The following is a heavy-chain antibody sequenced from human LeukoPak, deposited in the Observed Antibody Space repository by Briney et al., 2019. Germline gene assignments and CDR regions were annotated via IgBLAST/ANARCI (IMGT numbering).Heavy chain of an antibody. CDR1: GGSFSGYY. Sequence: SETLSLTCAVFGGSFSGYYWSWIRQPLGKGLEWIGYISYSGSTNYNPSLKSRVTISVDTSKNQFSLRLSSVTAADTAMYYCAASRLGYVDLDYWGQGTLVTVSS. CDR2: ISYSGST. V-gene: IGHV4-59*01. D-gene: IGHD5-12*01. J-gene: IGHJ4*02. CDR3: AASRLGYVDLDY.